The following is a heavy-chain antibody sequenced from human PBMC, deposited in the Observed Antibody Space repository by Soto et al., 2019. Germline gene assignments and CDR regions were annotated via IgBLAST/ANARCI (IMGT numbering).Heavy chain of an antibody. CDR2: ISGSGGST. D-gene: IGHD1-26*01. CDR3: ARVPQRSSELRVYYYGMDV. V-gene: IGHV3-23*01. CDR1: GFTFSSYA. Sequence: HPGGSLRLSCAASGFTFSSYAMSWVRQAPGKGLEWVSAISGSGGSTYYADSVKGRFTISRDNSKNTLYLQMNSLRAEDTAVYYCARVPQRSSELRVYYYGMDVWGQGTTVTVSS. J-gene: IGHJ6*02.